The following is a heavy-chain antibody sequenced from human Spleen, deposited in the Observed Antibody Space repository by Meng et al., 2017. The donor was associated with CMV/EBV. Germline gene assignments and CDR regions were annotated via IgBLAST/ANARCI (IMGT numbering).Heavy chain of an antibody. CDR3: ARDMTLVRGVNVTFPYVCDH. Sequence: GGALRLSCAASGVFFSGYSMHWVRQTPGKGLEWLSSISGRSAYKYYADSMRGRFTISRDNAKNSLFLQMDRLRLEDTGVYYCARDMTLVRGVNVTFPYVCDHWGQGTLVTVSS. J-gene: IGHJ4*02. V-gene: IGHV3-21*01. CDR2: ISGRSAYK. CDR1: GVFFSGYS. D-gene: IGHD3-10*01.